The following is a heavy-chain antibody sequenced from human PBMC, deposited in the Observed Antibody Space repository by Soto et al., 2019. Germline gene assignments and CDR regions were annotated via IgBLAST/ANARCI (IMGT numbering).Heavy chain of an antibody. J-gene: IGHJ4*02. Sequence: SETLSLTCNVSDGSISTYFCNWIRQPAGNGLQWMGGMDNSGNTNYNSSLRSRVTMSEDTSRNQFSLKLNSVTAADTAVYYCARGGQDFWSGPFDYWGQGALVTVSS. CDR3: ARGGQDFWSGPFDY. CDR1: DGSISTYF. CDR2: MDNSGNT. V-gene: IGHV4-4*07. D-gene: IGHD3-3*01.